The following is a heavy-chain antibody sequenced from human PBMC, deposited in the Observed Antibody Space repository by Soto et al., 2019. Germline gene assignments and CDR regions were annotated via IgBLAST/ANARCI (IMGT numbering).Heavy chain of an antibody. CDR2: ISSNGGST. CDR1: GFTFSSYA. J-gene: IGHJ6*02. V-gene: IGHV3-64D*06. D-gene: IGHD6-13*01. Sequence: PGGSLRLSCSASGFTFSSYAMHWVRQSPGKGLEYVSAISSNGGSTYYADSVKGRFTISRDNSKNTLYLQMSSLRAEDTAVYYCVKGSPYSSSWAPYYYYGMDVWGQGTTVTV. CDR3: VKGSPYSSSWAPYYYYGMDV.